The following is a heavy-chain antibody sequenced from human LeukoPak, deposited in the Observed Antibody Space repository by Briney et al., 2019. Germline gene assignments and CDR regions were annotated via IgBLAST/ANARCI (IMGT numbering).Heavy chain of an antibody. CDR2: INHSGST. J-gene: IGHJ4*02. D-gene: IGHD3-10*01. Sequence: SETLSLTCAVYGGSFSGYYWSWIRQPPGKGLEWIGEINHSGSTNYNPSLKSRVTISVDTSKNQFSLKLSSVTAADTAVYYCARDIGSGAVTYFDYWGQGTLVTVSS. CDR1: GGSFSGYY. V-gene: IGHV4-34*01. CDR3: ARDIGSGAVTYFDY.